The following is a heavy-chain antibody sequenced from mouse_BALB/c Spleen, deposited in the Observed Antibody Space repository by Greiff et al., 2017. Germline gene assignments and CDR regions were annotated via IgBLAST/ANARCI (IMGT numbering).Heavy chain of an antibody. CDR1: GFTFSSYA. J-gene: IGHJ2*01. CDR3: ARFTTACFDY. D-gene: IGHD1-2*01. Sequence: EVQLVESGGGLVKPGGSLKLSCAASGFTFSSYAMSWVRQTPEKRLEWVATISSGGSYTYYPDSVKGRFTISRDNAKNTLYLQMSSLRSEDTAMYYCARFTTACFDYWGQGTTRTVSA. V-gene: IGHV5-9-3*01. CDR2: ISSGGSYT.